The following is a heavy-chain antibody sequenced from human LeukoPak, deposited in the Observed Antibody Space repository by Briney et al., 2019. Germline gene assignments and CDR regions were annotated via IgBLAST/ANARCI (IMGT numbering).Heavy chain of an antibody. CDR2: ISGSGGST. CDR1: GFTFSSYA. D-gene: IGHD1-20*01. J-gene: IGHJ4*02. Sequence: GGSLRLSCAASGFTFSSYAMSWVRQAPGKGLEWVSAISGSGGSTYYADSVKGRFTISGDNSKNTLYLQMNSLRAEDTAVYYCAKVRDPWDNYYFDYWGQGTLVTVSS. CDR3: AKVRDPWDNYYFDY. V-gene: IGHV3-23*01.